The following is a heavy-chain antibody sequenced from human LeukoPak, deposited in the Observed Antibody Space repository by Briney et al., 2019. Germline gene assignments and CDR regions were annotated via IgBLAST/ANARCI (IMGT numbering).Heavy chain of an antibody. J-gene: IGHJ4*02. CDR2: MYYSGTT. CDR3: ARQKYSGYDYLDY. CDR1: GGSISSSSYY. D-gene: IGHD5-12*01. Sequence: SETLPLTCTVSGGSISSSSYYWGWIRQPPGKGLEWIGSMYYSGTTYYNVSLKSRVNISVDTSKNQLSLNLSSVTAADTAVYYCARQKYSGYDYLDYWGQGTLVTVSS. V-gene: IGHV4-39*01.